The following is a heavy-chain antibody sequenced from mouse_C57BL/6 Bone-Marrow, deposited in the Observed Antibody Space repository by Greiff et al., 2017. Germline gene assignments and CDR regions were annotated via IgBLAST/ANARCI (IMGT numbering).Heavy chain of an antibody. CDR1: GFSLTSYG. CDR2: IWSGGST. Sequence: VKLVEPGPGLVQPSQSLSITCTASGFSLTSYGVHWVRQSPGKGLEWLGVIWSGGSTDYNAPFISSLSISKDNSKRQVFLRMNSLQADDTAIYYCARVWWFAYWGQGTLVTVSA. CDR3: ARVWWFAY. J-gene: IGHJ3*01. V-gene: IGHV2-2*01.